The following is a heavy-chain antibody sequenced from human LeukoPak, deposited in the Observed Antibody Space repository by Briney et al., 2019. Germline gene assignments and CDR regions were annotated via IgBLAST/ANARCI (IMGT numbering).Heavy chain of an antibody. CDR1: GVSISSYY. D-gene: IGHD2-15*01. CDR3: SGGSPPDY. V-gene: IGHV4-59*01. Sequence: SETLSLTCTVSGVSISSYYWSWLRQPPGKGLEWIGYIYYSGSTNYNPSLKSRVTISVDTSKNQFSLKLNSVTAADTAVYYCSGGSPPDYWGQGTLVTVSS. CDR2: IYYSGST. J-gene: IGHJ4*02.